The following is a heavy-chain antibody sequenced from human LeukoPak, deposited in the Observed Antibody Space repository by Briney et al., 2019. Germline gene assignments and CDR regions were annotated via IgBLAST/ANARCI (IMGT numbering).Heavy chain of an antibody. CDR2: INTNTGNP. CDR3: ARDNGGANDAFDI. V-gene: IGHV7-4-1*02. Sequence: ASVNVSCKASEYTFTSYAMNWVRQAPGQGLEWMGWINTNTGNPTYAQGFTGRFVFSLDTSVSTAYLQISNLKAEDTALYYCARDNGGANDAFDIWGQGTMVTVSS. D-gene: IGHD4-23*01. J-gene: IGHJ3*02. CDR1: EYTFTSYA.